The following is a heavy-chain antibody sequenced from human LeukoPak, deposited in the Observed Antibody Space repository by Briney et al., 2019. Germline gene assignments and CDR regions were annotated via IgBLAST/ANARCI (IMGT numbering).Heavy chain of an antibody. J-gene: IGHJ5*02. V-gene: IGHV5-51*01. D-gene: IGHD2-15*01. CDR1: GYSFTSYW. Sequence: GESLKISCKGSGYSFTSYWIGWVRQMPGKGLEWMGIIYPGDSDTGYSPSFQGQVTISADKSISTAYLQWSSLKASDTAMYYCARRGYCSGGSCYGIGVWFDPWGQGTLVTVSS. CDR3: ARRGYCSGGSCYGIGVWFDP. CDR2: IYPGDSDT.